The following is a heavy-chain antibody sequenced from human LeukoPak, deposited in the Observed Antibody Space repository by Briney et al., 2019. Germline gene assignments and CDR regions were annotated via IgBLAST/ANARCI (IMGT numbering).Heavy chain of an antibody. Sequence: ASVKVSCKASGYTFTSYDINWVRQATGQGLEWMGWMNPNSGNTGYAQKFQGRVTMTRNTSISTAYMELSSLRSEDTAVYYCARGDRAKAARQFDPWGQGTLVIVSS. D-gene: IGHD6-6*01. J-gene: IGHJ5*02. CDR1: GYTFTSYD. CDR2: MNPNSGNT. V-gene: IGHV1-8*01. CDR3: ARGDRAKAARQFDP.